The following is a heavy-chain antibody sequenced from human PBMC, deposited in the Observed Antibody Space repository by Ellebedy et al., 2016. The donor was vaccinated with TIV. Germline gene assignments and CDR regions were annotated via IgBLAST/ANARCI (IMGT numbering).Heavy chain of an antibody. J-gene: IGHJ6*02. CDR3: ARARADTAMVTDAPYYYYGMDV. CDR1: GGSFSGFH. V-gene: IGHV4-34*01. Sequence: SEPLSLTXAVYGGSFSGFHWSCIRQPPGKGLGWFGAINHGGSTNYNPSLKSRVTISVDTSKNQFSLKLSSVTAADTAVYYCARARADTAMVTDAPYYYYGMDVWGQGTTVTVSS. D-gene: IGHD5-18*01. CDR2: INHGGST.